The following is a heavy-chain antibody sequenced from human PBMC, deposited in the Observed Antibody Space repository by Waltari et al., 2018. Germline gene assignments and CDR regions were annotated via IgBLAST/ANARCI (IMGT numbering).Heavy chain of an antibody. CDR1: GFTFSTYA. V-gene: IGHV3-23*01. Sequence: EVQLLESVGGLVQPGGSLRLSCAASGFTFSTYAMNWVRQAPGRGLEWGSTISGSGVSTYYADSVKGRFTISRDNSKNTQYLQMNSLRAEDSAVYYCAKDRLYYGMDVWGQGPRSPSP. CDR2: ISGSGVST. J-gene: IGHJ6*02. CDR3: AKDRLYYGMDV.